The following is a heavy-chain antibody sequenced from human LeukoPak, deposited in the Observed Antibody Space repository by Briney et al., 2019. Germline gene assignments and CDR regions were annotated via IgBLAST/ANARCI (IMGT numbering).Heavy chain of an antibody. Sequence: GGSLRLSCAASGFTFSNAWMSWVRQAPGKGLEWVGRIKSKTDGGTTDYAAPVKGRFTISRDDSKNTLYLQMNRLKTEDTAVYYCTTGRFSYCGGDCRDYWGQGTLVTVSS. D-gene: IGHD2-21*02. CDR3: TTGRFSYCGGDCRDY. V-gene: IGHV3-15*01. J-gene: IGHJ4*02. CDR2: IKSKTDGGTT. CDR1: GFTFSNAW.